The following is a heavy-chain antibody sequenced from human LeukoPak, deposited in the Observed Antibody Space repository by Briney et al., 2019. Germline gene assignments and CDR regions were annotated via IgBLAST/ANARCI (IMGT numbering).Heavy chain of an antibody. CDR3: ARDAETATYYHDSSGYYDY. V-gene: IGHV1-18*01. CDR2: ISAYNGNA. D-gene: IGHD3-22*01. Sequence: GASVKVSCKASGYTFTSYGISWVRQAPGQGLEWMGWISAYNGNANYAQKLQGRVTMTTDTSTSTAYMELRSLRSDDTAVYYCARDAETATYYHDSSGYYDYWGQGTLVTVSS. CDR1: GYTFTSYG. J-gene: IGHJ4*02.